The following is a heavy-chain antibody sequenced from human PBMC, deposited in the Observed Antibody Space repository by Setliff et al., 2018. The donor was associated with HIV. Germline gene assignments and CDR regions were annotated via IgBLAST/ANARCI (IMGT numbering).Heavy chain of an antibody. D-gene: IGHD3-10*01. Sequence: ASVKVSCKASGYTFTGYYMHWVRQAPGQGLEWMGWINPNSGGTNYAQKFQGRVTMTRDTSISTAYMELSRLRSDDTAVYYCARGVLWFGEEGSDYWGQGTLVTVSS. CDR1: GYTFTGYY. CDR2: INPNSGGT. J-gene: IGHJ4*02. V-gene: IGHV1-2*02. CDR3: ARGVLWFGEEGSDY.